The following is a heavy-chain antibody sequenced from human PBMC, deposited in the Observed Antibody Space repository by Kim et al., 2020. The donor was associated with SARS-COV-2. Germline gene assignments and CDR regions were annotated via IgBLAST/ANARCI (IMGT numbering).Heavy chain of an antibody. CDR2: VSSSSSYI. Sequence: GGSLRLSCAASGFTFSSSSMSWVRQAPGKGLEWVSSVSSSSSYIYYADSVKGRFTISRDNAKNSLYLQMNSLRAEDTAVYYCARDTVSSGYVSNYYYYGMAVWGQGTTVTLSS. V-gene: IGHV3-21*01. CDR1: GFTFSSSS. CDR3: ARDTVSSGYVSNYYYYGMAV. J-gene: IGHJ6*02. D-gene: IGHD5-12*01.